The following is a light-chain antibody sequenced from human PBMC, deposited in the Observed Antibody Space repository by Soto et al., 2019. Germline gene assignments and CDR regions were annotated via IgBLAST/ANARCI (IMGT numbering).Light chain of an antibody. J-gene: IGKJ1*01. V-gene: IGKV1-39*01. CDR2: AAS. CDR1: QSISSY. Sequence: DIQMTQSPSSLSASVGDRVTITCRASQSISSYLNWYQQKPGKAPKLLIYAASSLQSGVPSRFSGSGSGTDFTLTISSLQPEDFATYYCLQLRSYPWTFGQGTKVEIK. CDR3: LQLRSYPWT.